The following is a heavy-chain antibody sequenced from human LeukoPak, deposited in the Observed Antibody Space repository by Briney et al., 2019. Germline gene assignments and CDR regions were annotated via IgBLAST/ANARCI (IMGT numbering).Heavy chain of an antibody. D-gene: IGHD3-10*01. Sequence: GASVKVSCKASGYTFTSYGISWVRQAPGQGLEWMGWISAYNGNTNYAQKLQGRVTMTTDTSTSTAYMELRSLRSDDTAVYYCARVLTWFGELPHNWFDPWGQGTLVTVSS. CDR3: ARVLTWFGELPHNWFDP. CDR1: GYTFTSYG. CDR2: ISAYNGNT. V-gene: IGHV1-18*01. J-gene: IGHJ5*02.